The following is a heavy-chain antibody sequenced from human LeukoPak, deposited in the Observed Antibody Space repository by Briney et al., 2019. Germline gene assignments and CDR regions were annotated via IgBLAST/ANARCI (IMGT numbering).Heavy chain of an antibody. Sequence: SETLSLTGTVSGGSISSSSYYWGWIRQPPGKGLEWIGSIYYSGSTYYNPSLKSRVTISVDTSKNQFSLKLSSVTAADTAVYYCARHGTTQRVIRPWGQGTLVTVSS. CDR3: ARHGTTQRVIRP. D-gene: IGHD1-7*01. V-gene: IGHV4-39*01. CDR2: IYYSGST. CDR1: GGSISSSSYY. J-gene: IGHJ5*02.